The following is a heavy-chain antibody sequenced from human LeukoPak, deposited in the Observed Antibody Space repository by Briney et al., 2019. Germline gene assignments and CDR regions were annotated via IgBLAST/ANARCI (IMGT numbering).Heavy chain of an antibody. V-gene: IGHV3-64*01. CDR1: GFTFSIYA. CDR2: ISSSGTIT. CDR3: ATLDALRCSGGSCYSHAFDV. Sequence: GGSLGLSCAASGFTFSIYAMHWVRQAPGKGLEYVSAISSSGTITYYANSVKGRFTISRDNSKNTLYLQMGSLRVEDMAVYYCATLDALRCSGGSCYSHAFDVWGQGTMVTVSS. D-gene: IGHD2-15*01. J-gene: IGHJ3*01.